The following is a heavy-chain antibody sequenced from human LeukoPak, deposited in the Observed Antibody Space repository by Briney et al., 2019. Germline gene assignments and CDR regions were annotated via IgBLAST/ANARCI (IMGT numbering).Heavy chain of an antibody. CDR2: IKPNSGGT. CDR3: ARDAVVVPAAMLYYYYMDV. J-gene: IGHJ6*03. D-gene: IGHD2-2*01. CDR1: GYTFTGYY. V-gene: IGHV1-2*06. Sequence: ASVKVSCKASGYTFTGYYMHWVRQAPGQRLEWMGRIKPNSGGTNYAQKFQGRVTMTRDTSISTAYMELSRLRSEDTAVYYCARDAVVVPAAMLYYYYMDVWGKGTTVTVSS.